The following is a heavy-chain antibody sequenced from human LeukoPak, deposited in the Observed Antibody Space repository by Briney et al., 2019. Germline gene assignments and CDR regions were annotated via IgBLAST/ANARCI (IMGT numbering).Heavy chain of an antibody. D-gene: IGHD3-10*01. CDR3: ARGAMVRGVIIMDY. Sequence: ASVKVSCKASGGTLSSYAISWVRQAPGQGLEWMGRIIPILGIANYAQKFQGRVTITADKSTSTAYMELSSLRSEDTAVYYCARGAMVRGVIIMDYWGQGTLVTVSS. J-gene: IGHJ4*02. V-gene: IGHV1-69*04. CDR1: GGTLSSYA. CDR2: IIPILGIA.